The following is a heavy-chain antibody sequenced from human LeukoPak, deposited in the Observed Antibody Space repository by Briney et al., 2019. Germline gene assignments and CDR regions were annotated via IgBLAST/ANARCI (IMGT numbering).Heavy chain of an antibody. CDR2: ISSSGSTI. CDR1: GFTFSSYE. Sequence: GGSLRLSCAASGFTFSSYEMNWVRQAPGKGLEWVSYISSSGSTIYYADSVKGRFTISRDNAKNSLYLQMNSLRAEDTAVYYCARDPYSGYEYFDYWGQGTLVTVFS. J-gene: IGHJ4*02. D-gene: IGHD5-12*01. CDR3: ARDPYSGYEYFDY. V-gene: IGHV3-48*03.